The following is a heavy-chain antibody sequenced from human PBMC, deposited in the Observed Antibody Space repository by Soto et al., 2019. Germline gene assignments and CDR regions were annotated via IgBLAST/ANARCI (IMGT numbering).Heavy chain of an antibody. CDR2: ISYDGSNK. CDR1: GFTFSSYA. J-gene: IGHJ4*02. D-gene: IGHD6-19*01. V-gene: IGHV3-30-3*01. Sequence: QVQLVESGGGVVQPGRSLRLSCAASGFTFSSYAMHWVRQAPGKGLEWVAVISYDGSNKYYADSVKGRFTISRDNSKNTLYLQMNSLRAEDTAVYYCARDGRTYSSGWLWGQGTLVTVSS. CDR3: ARDGRTYSSGWL.